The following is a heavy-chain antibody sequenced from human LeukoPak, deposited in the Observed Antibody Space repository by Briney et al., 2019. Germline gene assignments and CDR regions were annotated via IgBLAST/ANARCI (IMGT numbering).Heavy chain of an antibody. Sequence: PGGSLRLFCAASGFTFSSYAMSWVRQAPGKGLEWVSAISGSGGSTYYADSVKGRFTISRDNSKNTLYLQMNSLRAEDTAVYYCAKDGQLLWFGPDYYWGQGTLVTVSS. J-gene: IGHJ4*02. CDR1: GFTFSSYA. D-gene: IGHD3-10*01. CDR2: ISGSGGST. V-gene: IGHV3-23*01. CDR3: AKDGQLLWFGPDYY.